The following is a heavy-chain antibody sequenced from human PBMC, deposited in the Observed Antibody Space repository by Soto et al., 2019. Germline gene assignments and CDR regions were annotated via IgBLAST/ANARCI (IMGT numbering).Heavy chain of an antibody. V-gene: IGHV3-48*02. D-gene: IGHD3-16*02. J-gene: IGHJ4*02. CDR1: GFPFSSYT. Sequence: GGSLRLSCAASGFPFSSYTMNWVRQAPWKGLEWVSYISTSGSTMYYADSVKGRFTISSDNAQTSLYLQMNSLRDEATAEYYCVTFGAVLVTLWGQGTPVTVYS. CDR3: VTFGAVLVTL. CDR2: ISTSGSTM.